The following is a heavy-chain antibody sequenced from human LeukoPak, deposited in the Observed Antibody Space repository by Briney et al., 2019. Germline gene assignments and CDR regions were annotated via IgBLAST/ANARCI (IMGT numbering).Heavy chain of an antibody. J-gene: IGHJ3*02. CDR2: IYPGDSDT. CDR3: ARLGSVAYCGGDCHQPHAFDI. CDR1: GYSFTSYW. Sequence: GESLKISCEGSGYSFTSYWIGWVRQMPGKGLEWMGIIYPGDSDTRYSPSFQGQVTISADKSISTAYLQWSSLKASDTAMYYCARLGSVAYCGGDCHQPHAFDIWGQGTMVTVSS. V-gene: IGHV5-51*01. D-gene: IGHD2-21*02.